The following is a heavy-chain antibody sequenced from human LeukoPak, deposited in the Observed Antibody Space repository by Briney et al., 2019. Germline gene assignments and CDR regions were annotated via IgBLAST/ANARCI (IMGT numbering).Heavy chain of an antibody. CDR3: AIHRTIYYDNGGYWV. CDR2: IYYSGST. D-gene: IGHD3-22*01. V-gene: IGHV4-39*01. J-gene: IGHJ4*02. CDR1: GGSISSSSYY. Sequence: SETLSLTCTVSGGSISSSSYYWGWIRQPPGKGLEWIGSIYYSGSTYYNPSLKSRVTISVDTSKKQFSLKLSSVTAADTAVYYCAIHRTIYYDNGGYWVWGQGTLVTVSS.